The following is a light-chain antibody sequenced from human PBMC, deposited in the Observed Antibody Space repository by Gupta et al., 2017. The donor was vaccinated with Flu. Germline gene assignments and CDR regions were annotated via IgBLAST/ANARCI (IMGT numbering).Light chain of an antibody. CDR1: QTISTS. CDR2: DAS. J-gene: IGKJ5*01. Sequence: DIKMTQSPSSLSASVGDRVTITCRARQTISTSLYWYQQKPGEAPKLLIYDASSLQSCVPSRFSGSGCGTDLTLTINNLQQEDFASYYCQQNNSTLSITFGQGTLMEIK. CDR3: QQNNSTLSIT. V-gene: IGKV1-39*01.